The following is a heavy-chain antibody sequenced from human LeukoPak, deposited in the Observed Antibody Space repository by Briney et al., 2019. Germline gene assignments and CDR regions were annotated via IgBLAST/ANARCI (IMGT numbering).Heavy chain of an antibody. D-gene: IGHD1-26*01. CDR3: CRTSSGSHSPFDY. Sequence: PSETLSLTCAVYGGSFSGYYWSWIRQPPGKGLEWIGEINHSGSTNYNPSLKSRVTISVDTSKNQFSLKLSSVTAADTAVYYCCRTSSGSHSPFDYWGQGTLVTVSS. V-gene: IGHV4-34*01. CDR2: INHSGST. J-gene: IGHJ4*02. CDR1: GGSFSGYY.